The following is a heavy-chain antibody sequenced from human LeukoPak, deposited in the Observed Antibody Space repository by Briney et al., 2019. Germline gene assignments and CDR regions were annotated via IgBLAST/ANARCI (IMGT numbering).Heavy chain of an antibody. CDR2: IIPILGIA. D-gene: IGHD2-15*01. CDR3: ARDIVVVVAATSYFDY. Sequence: ASVKVSCKASGGTFSSYAISWVRQAPGQGLEWMGRIIPILGIANYAQKFQGRVTITADKSTSTAYMELSSLRSEDTAVYYCARDIVVVVAATSYFDYWGQGTLVTVSS. CDR1: GGTFSSYA. V-gene: IGHV1-69*04. J-gene: IGHJ4*02.